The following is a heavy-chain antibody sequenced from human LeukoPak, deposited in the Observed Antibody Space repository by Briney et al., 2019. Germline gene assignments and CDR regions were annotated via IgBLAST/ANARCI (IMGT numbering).Heavy chain of an antibody. CDR1: GFTFSSYG. D-gene: IGHD6-19*01. CDR2: IWYDGSNK. J-gene: IGHJ4*02. Sequence: GRSLRLSCAASGFTFSSYGMHWVRQAPGKGLEWVAVIWYDGSNKYYADSVKGRFTISRDNSKNTLYLQMNSLRAEDTAVYYCARDRGGSSGWYTFNYWGRGTLVTVSS. V-gene: IGHV3-33*01. CDR3: ARDRGGSSGWYTFNY.